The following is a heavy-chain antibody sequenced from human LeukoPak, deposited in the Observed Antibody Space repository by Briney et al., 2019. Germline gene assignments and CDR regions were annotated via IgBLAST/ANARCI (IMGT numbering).Heavy chain of an antibody. D-gene: IGHD3-9*01. V-gene: IGHV1-2*02. CDR1: GYTFTGYY. CDR2: INPNSGGT. Sequence: ASVKVSCKASGYTFTGYYMHWVRQAPGQGLEWMGWINPNSGGTNYAQKFQDRVTMTTDTSTSTAYMELRSLRSDDTAVYYCARLGNYDISTGYYKLGFDPWGQGTLVTVSS. J-gene: IGHJ5*02. CDR3: ARLGNYDISTGYYKLGFDP.